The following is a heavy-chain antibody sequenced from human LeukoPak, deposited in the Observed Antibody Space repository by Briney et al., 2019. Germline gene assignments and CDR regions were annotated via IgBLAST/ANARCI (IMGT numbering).Heavy chain of an antibody. CDR2: ISAYNGNT. J-gene: IGHJ4*02. Sequence: GASVKVSCKASGYTFTSYGISWVRQAPGQGLEWMGWISAYNGNTNYAQKLQGRVTMTTDTSTSTAYMELRSLRSDDTAVYYCARSYDILTGYYSFDYWGQGTLVTVSS. CDR1: GYTFTSYG. V-gene: IGHV1-18*01. CDR3: ARSYDILTGYYSFDY. D-gene: IGHD3-9*01.